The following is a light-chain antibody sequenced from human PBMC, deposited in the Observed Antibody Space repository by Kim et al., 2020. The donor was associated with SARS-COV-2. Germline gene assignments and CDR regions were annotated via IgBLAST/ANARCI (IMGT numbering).Light chain of an antibody. Sequence: APGKTARITCGGNNMGRKSVHWYQQKPGQAPVLVIYYDSDRPSGIPERFSGSNSGNTATLAISRVEAVDEADYYCQVWDSSSDHVVFGGGTQLTVL. J-gene: IGLJ2*01. V-gene: IGLV3-21*04. CDR3: QVWDSSSDHVV. CDR1: NMGRKS. CDR2: YDS.